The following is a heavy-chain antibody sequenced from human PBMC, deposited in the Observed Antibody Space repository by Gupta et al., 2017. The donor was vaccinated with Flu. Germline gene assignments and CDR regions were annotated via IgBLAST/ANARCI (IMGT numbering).Heavy chain of an antibody. V-gene: IGHV3-11*01. CDR2: ISSSGDTI. D-gene: IGHD4-4*01. J-gene: IGHJ4*02. Sequence: MSWIRQAPGKGLEWVSYISSSGDTIYYADSVKGRFTISRDNAKNSLYLQMNSLRAEDTGVYYCARGKVYSRVWGQGTLVTVSS. CDR3: ARGKVYSRV.